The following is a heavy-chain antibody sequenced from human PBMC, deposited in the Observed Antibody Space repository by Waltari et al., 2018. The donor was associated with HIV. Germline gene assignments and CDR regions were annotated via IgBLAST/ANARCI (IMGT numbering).Heavy chain of an antibody. CDR2: VYQGGST. CDR3: ARGHYAFPEYLDY. D-gene: IGHD4-17*01. V-gene: IGHV4-59*01. CDR1: GGSISRDY. J-gene: IGHJ4*02. Sequence: QVLLEESGPGLVKPSATLSLSCNVSGGSISRDYWGWVRQPPGKGLEWIAYVYQGGSTDYSPYLRSRVSIALDTYKNQFSLKLTSVTPADTAVYFCARGHYAFPEYLDYWGQGVLVFVSS.